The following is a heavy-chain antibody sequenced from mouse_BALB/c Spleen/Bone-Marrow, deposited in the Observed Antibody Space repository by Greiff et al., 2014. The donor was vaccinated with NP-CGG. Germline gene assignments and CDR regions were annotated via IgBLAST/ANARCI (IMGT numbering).Heavy chain of an antibody. CDR3: ALITTATFSYWYFDV. CDR2: IDPANGYS. CDR1: GFNIKDTY. D-gene: IGHD1-2*01. Sequence: VQLQQPGAELVKPGVSVKLSCTASGFNIKDTYTHWVKQRPEQGLEWIGRIDPANGYSIYDPKFQGKATITADTTSNTAHLQLSSLTSEDTAVYYCALITTATFSYWYFDVWGAGTTVTVSS. J-gene: IGHJ1*01. V-gene: IGHV14-3*02.